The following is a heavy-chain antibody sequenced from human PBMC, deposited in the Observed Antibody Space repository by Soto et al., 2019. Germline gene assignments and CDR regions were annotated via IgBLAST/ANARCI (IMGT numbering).Heavy chain of an antibody. D-gene: IGHD6-13*01. V-gene: IGHV3-23*01. CDR3: AAEAAAGHNWFAH. J-gene: IGHJ5*02. Sequence: GGSLRLSCAASGFTFISYAMSWVRHAPGKGLEWVSAISGSVGSTYYADSVKGRFTIYRDNSKKTLYLQMNILRAEDTAVYYPAAEAAAGHNWFAHWGQGKLITVSS. CDR1: GFTFISYA. CDR2: ISGSVGST.